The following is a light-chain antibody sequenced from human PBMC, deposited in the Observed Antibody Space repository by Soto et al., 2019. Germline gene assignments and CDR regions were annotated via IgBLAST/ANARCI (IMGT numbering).Light chain of an antibody. CDR2: GST. V-gene: IGKV3-20*01. CDR3: QQYGSSPPYT. Sequence: EVVLTQSPGTLSLSPGERATLSCRASQSVSNNYLAWYQQKRSQSPKLLIFGSTDRATGIPDRFSGSGSGTDFTLTISIMEPEDFAVYYCQQYGSSPPYTFGQGTKLEIQ. J-gene: IGKJ2*01. CDR1: QSVSNNY.